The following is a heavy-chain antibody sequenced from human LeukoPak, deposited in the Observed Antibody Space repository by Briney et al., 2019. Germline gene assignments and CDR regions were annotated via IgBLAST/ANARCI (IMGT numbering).Heavy chain of an antibody. V-gene: IGHV4-59*08. D-gene: IGHD3-16*01. CDR2: NYYSGST. J-gene: IGHJ4*02. Sequence: SESLSLTCTVSVGSISSYFWSWIRLPPGTGLEWIGHNYYSGSTNYNPSLKSRVTISLDTSKNHFSLKLSSVTAADTAVYYCARGDYFDYWGQGTLVTVSS. CDR3: ARGDYFDY. CDR1: VGSISSYF.